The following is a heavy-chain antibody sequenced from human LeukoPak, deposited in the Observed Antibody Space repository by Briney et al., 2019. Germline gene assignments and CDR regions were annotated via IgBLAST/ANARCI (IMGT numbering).Heavy chain of an antibody. CDR1: GGSISSYY. Sequence: PSETLSLTCTVSGGSISSYYWSWIRQPPWKGLEWIGHIFYTGSSNYNPSLKSRVTISLDRSNNHFSLRLTSVTAADTAVYYCARAGAWQIDPWGQGTLVTVSS. J-gene: IGHJ5*02. CDR2: IFYTGSS. V-gene: IGHV4-59*01. CDR3: ARAGAWQIDP. D-gene: IGHD3-10*01.